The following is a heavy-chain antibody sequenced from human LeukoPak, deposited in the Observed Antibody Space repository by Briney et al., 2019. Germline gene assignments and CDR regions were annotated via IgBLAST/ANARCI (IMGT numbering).Heavy chain of an antibody. D-gene: IGHD2-21*02. J-gene: IGHJ4*02. CDR2: ISGSGSST. CDR1: GFTFSTYA. CDR3: AKTPWYCGGDCRHLFDY. Sequence: GGSLRLSCAASGFTFSTYAMNWVRQAPGKGLEWVSAISGSGSSTYYADSVKGRFTISRDNSKNTLYLQMNSLRAEDTAVYYCAKTPWYCGGDCRHLFDYWGQGTLVTVSS. V-gene: IGHV3-23*01.